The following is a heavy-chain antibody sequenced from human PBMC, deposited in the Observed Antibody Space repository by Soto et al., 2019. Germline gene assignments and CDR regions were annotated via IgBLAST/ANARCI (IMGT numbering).Heavy chain of an antibody. CDR1: GFSLSTSGVG. V-gene: IGHV2-5*02. CDR2: IYWDDDK. Sequence: SGPTLVNPTQTLTLTCTFSGFSLSTSGVGVGWIRQPPGKALEWLALIYWDDDKRYSPSLKSRLTISRENAKNSLYLQMNSLRAGDTAVYYCARAGVYGSFDIWGQGTMVTVSS. CDR3: ARAGVYGSFDI. J-gene: IGHJ3*02. D-gene: IGHD4-17*01.